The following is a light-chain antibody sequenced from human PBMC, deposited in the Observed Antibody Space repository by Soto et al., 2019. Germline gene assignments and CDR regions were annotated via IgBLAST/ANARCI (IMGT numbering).Light chain of an antibody. J-gene: IGKJ5*01. CDR3: QKYSSVIT. Sequence: DIQMTQSPSSLSASVGDRDTITCRASQGISNFLAWYQQKPGKVPKLLISAASTLQSGVPSRFSGSGSGTDFTLTITSLQPEDDATYYCQKYSSVITFGQGTRLEIK. CDR2: AAS. CDR1: QGISNF. V-gene: IGKV1-27*01.